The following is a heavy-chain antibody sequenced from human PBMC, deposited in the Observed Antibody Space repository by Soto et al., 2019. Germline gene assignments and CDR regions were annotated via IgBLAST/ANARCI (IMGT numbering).Heavy chain of an antibody. D-gene: IGHD3-10*01. J-gene: IGHJ4*02. CDR1: GGSISSGDYY. CDR3: ARERSSVRGVPVYYFDY. CDR2: IYYSGST. Sequence: SETLSLTCTVSGGSISSGDYYWSWIRQPPGKGLEWIGYIYYSGSTYYNPSLKSRVTISVDTSKNRFSLKLSSVTAADTAVYYCARERSSVRGVPVYYFDYWGQGTLVTVSS. V-gene: IGHV4-30-4*01.